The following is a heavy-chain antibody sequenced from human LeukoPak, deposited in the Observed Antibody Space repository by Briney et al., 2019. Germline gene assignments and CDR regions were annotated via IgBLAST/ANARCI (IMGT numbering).Heavy chain of an antibody. Sequence: SETLSLTCAVYGGSFSGYYWSWIRQPPGKGLEWIGEINHSGSTNYNPSLKSRVTISVDTSKNQFSLKLSSVTAADTAVYYCARRQRGSGNTWFDPWGQGTLVTVSS. CDR3: ARRQRGSGNTWFDP. CDR1: GGSFSGYY. D-gene: IGHD3-10*01. J-gene: IGHJ5*02. CDR2: INHSGST. V-gene: IGHV4-34*01.